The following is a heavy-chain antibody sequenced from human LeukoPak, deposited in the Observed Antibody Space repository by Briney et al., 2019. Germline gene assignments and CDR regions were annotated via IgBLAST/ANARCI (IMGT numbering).Heavy chain of an antibody. J-gene: IGHJ1*01. CDR2: ISWNSGSI. V-gene: IGHV3-9*01. Sequence: GGSLRLSCAASGFTFDDYAMHWVRHAPGEGLEWVSGISWNSGSIGYADSVKGRFTISRDNAKNSLYLQMNSLRAEDTALYYCAKDRYKEDYSYGSEYFQHWGQGTLVTVSS. CDR3: AKDRYKEDYSYGSEYFQH. D-gene: IGHD5-18*01. CDR1: GFTFDDYA.